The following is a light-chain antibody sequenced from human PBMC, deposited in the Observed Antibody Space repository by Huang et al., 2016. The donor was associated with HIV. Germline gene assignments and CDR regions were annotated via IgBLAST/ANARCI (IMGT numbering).Light chain of an antibody. J-gene: IGKJ2*01. CDR2: STF. V-gene: IGKV1-NL1*01. Sequence: DIQMTQSPSSLSASVGDRVTITCRASQDIGGSLAWFQQRPGKAPKLLLYSTFVLESGVPPRFTGSGSGTEYTLTISRLQPQGFATYYCQQYFADPVTFGQGTRLDIK. CDR1: QDIGGS. CDR3: QQYFADPVT.